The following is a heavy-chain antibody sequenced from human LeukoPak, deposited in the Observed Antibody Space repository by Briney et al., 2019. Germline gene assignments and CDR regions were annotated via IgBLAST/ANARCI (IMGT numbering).Heavy chain of an antibody. CDR1: GGTFSSYA. CDR3: ARDYCSGGSCHYYNWFDP. CDR2: IIPIFGTA. J-gene: IGHJ5*02. D-gene: IGHD2-15*01. Sequence: ASVKVSCKASGGTFSSYAISWVRQAPGQGLEWMGGIIPIFGTANYAQKFQGRVTITADKSTSTAYMELSSLRSEDTAVYCCARDYCSGGSCHYYNWFDPWGQGTLVTVSS. V-gene: IGHV1-69*06.